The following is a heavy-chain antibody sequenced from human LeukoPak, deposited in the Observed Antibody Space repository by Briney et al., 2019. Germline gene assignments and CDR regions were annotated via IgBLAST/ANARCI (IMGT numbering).Heavy chain of an antibody. J-gene: IGHJ6*03. CDR3: ARDPYSGSYGPYYYYYMDV. Sequence: GGSLRLSCTASGFTFSSYAMSWVRQAPGKGPEWVSSITSSSSYIYYADSVKGRFTISRDNAKNSLYLQMDSLRVEDTAVYYCARDPYSGSYGPYYYYYMDVWGEGTTVTISS. D-gene: IGHD1-26*01. CDR2: ITSSSSYI. CDR1: GFTFSSYA. V-gene: IGHV3-21*06.